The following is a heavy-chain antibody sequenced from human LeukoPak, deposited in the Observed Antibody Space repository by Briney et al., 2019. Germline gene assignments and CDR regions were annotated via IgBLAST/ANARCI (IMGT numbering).Heavy chain of an antibody. D-gene: IGHD3-9*01. CDR1: GGTFSSYA. V-gene: IGHV1-69*04. Sequence: SVKVSCKASGGTFSSYAISWVRQAPGQGLEWMGRIIPILGIANYAQKFQGRVTITADKSTSTAYMELSSLRSEDTAMYYCARDTYYDILTGSPGPYGMDVWGQGTTVTVSS. CDR2: IIPILGIA. CDR3: ARDTYYDILTGSPGPYGMDV. J-gene: IGHJ6*02.